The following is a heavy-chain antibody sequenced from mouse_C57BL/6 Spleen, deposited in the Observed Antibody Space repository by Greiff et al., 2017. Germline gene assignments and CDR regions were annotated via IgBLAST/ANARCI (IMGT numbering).Heavy chain of an antibody. CDR3: ARRDLLDY. CDR2: IYPGDGDT. D-gene: IGHD3-3*01. Sequence: VQLQQSGPELVKPGASVKISCKASGYAFSSSWMNWVKQRPGQGLEWIGRIYPGDGDTNYNGKFKGKATLTADKSSSTAYMQLSSLTSEDSAVYFCARRDLLDYWGQGTTLTVSS. V-gene: IGHV1-82*01. J-gene: IGHJ2*01. CDR1: GYAFSSSW.